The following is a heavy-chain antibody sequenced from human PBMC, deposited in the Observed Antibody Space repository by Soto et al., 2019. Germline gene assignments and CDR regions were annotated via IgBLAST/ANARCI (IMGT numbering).Heavy chain of an antibody. J-gene: IGHJ4*02. CDR1: GGSISSGGYY. Sequence: PSETLSLTCTVSGGSISSGGYYWSWIRQPPGKGLEWIGYIYHSGSTYYNPSLKSRVTISVDRSKNQFSLKLSSVTAADTAVYYCASQRGVRGVFDYWGQGSLVTVSS. D-gene: IGHD3-10*01. CDR3: ASQRGVRGVFDY. CDR2: IYHSGST. V-gene: IGHV4-30-2*01.